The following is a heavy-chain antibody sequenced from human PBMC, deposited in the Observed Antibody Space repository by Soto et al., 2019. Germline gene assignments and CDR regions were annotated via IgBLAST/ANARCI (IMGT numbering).Heavy chain of an antibody. D-gene: IGHD3-3*01. CDR3: ASLRITIFGVVMAYYYYGMDV. Sequence: GGSLRLSCAASGFTFGSYAMNWLRQAPGRGLECVSFISGSGRTTYYADSVKGRFTVSRDNSKNTLYLQMNSLRAEDTAVYYCASLRITIFGVVMAYYYYGMDVWGQGTTVTVSS. J-gene: IGHJ6*02. CDR1: GFTFGSYA. V-gene: IGHV3-23*01. CDR2: ISGSGRTT.